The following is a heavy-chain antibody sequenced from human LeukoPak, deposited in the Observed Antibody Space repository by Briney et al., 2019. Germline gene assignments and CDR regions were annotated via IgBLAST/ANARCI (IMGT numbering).Heavy chain of an antibody. CDR1: GYTFTSYG. V-gene: IGHV1-18*01. J-gene: IGHJ5*02. CDR3: ARGGDSSGWYIIEADDNWFDP. CDR2: ISAYNGNT. D-gene: IGHD6-19*01. Sequence: ASVKVSCKASGYTFTSYGIGWVRQAPGQGLEWMGWISAYNGNTNYAQKLQGRVTITRDTSASTAYMELSSLRSEDTAVYYCARGGDSSGWYIIEADDNWFDPWGQGTLVTVSS.